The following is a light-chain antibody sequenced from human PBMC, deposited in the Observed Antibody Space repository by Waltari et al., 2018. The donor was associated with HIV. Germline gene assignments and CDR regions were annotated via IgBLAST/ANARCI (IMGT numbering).Light chain of an antibody. CDR3: CSYAGNYTLV. V-gene: IGLV2-11*01. CDR1: SSDVGGYNS. Sequence: QSALTQPRSVSGSPGQSVTISCTGTSSDVGGYNSVSWYQQHPGKAPKFMIYDVSKRPYGVPDRFSGSKSGNTASLTISGLQAEDEADYYCCSYAGNYTLVFGGGTKLTVL. J-gene: IGLJ3*02. CDR2: DVS.